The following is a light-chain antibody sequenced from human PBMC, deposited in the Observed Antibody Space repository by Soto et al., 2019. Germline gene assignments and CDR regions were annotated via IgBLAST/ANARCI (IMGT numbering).Light chain of an antibody. J-gene: IGLJ2*01. V-gene: IGLV1-47*01. Sequence: QSVLTQTPSVSGTPGQRVNISCSGSSSNIGRNYVYWYHQFPGTAPKLLIYRDNERPSGVPDRFSGSKCGTSASLAISGLRSGDEADYHCATWDDSLGGPVFGGGTKLTVL. CDR3: ATWDDSLGGPV. CDR1: SSNIGRNY. CDR2: RDN.